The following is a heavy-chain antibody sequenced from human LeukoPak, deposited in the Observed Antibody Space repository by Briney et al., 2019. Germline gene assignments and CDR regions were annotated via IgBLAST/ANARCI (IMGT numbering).Heavy chain of an antibody. J-gene: IGHJ4*02. CDR2: ISGSGGST. Sequence: GGSLRLSCAASGFTFSSYAMSWVRQAPGKGLEWVSAISGSGGSTYYADSVKGRFTISRDNSKNTLYLQMNSLRAEDTAVYYCAKDTTYYYDSSGYEGSSYFDYWGQGTLVTVSS. CDR3: AKDTTYYYDSSGYEGSSYFDY. V-gene: IGHV3-23*01. CDR1: GFTFSSYA. D-gene: IGHD3-22*01.